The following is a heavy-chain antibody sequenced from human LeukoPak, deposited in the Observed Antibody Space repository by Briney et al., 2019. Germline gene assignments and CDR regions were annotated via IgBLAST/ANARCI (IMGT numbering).Heavy chain of an antibody. CDR3: ARGGIPDY. D-gene: IGHD2-21*01. V-gene: IGHV4-61*02. CDR2: VYTSGTP. CDR1: GGSISSGGYS. J-gene: IGHJ4*02. Sequence: SETLSLTCAVSGGSISSGGYSWSWIRQPPGKGLEWIGRVYTSGTPKYNPSLTSRVTISVDTSRNQFSLKLSSVTAADTAVYYCARGGIPDYWGQGILVTVSS.